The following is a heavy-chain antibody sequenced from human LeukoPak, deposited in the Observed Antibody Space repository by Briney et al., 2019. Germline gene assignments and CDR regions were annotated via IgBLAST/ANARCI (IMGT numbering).Heavy chain of an antibody. J-gene: IGHJ4*02. CDR2: ISSSSSTI. Sequence: PGGSLRLSCAASGLTFSSYRMNWVRQAPGKGGERGSYISSSSSTIYYADSVKGGFTISRDNAKNSLYLQMNSLRDEATAVYYCAMSFLEWLLLIDNWGQGTLVTVSS. CDR1: GLTFSSYR. CDR3: AMSFLEWLLLIDN. V-gene: IGHV3-48*02. D-gene: IGHD3-3*01.